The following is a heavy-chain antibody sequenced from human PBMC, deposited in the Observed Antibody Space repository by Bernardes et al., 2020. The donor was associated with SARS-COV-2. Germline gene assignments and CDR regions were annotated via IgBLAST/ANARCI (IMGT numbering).Heavy chain of an antibody. D-gene: IGHD5-12*01. J-gene: IGHJ6*02. CDR1: GFSFSNYA. CDR2: IWFDGRNK. CDR3: AKAYRSGFYYYGMDV. V-gene: IGHV3-33*06. Sequence: VGSLILSCAASGFSFSNYAMHWVRQAPGKGLQWVAVIWFDGRNKYFAESVKGRFTISRDNSKNTLYLQMNGLRAEDTAVYHCAKAYRSGFYYYGMDVWGPGTAVTVSS.